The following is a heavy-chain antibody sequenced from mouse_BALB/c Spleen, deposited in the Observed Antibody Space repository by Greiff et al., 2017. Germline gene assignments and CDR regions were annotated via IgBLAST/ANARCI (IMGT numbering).Heavy chain of an antibody. CDR1: GFSLSTSGMG. V-gene: IGHV8-12*01. D-gene: IGHD1-1*01. CDR2: IYWDDDK. J-gene: IGHJ1*01. Sequence: QVTLKVSGPGILQPSQTLSLTCSFSGFSLSTSGMGVSWIRQPSGKGLEWLAHIYWDDDKRYNPSLKSRLTISKDTSSNQVFLKITSVDTADTATYYCARRRDGSSYWYFDVWGAGTTVTVSS. CDR3: ARRRDGSSYWYFDV.